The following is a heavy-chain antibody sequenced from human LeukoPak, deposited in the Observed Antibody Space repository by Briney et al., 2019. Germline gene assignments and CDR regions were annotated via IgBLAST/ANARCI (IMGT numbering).Heavy chain of an antibody. Sequence: GGSLRLSCAASGFTVSSNYMSWVSQAPGKGLEWVSVIYSGGSTYYADSVEGRFTISRDNSKNTLYLQMNSLRAEDTAVYYCARDAMYYYGSGRYNWGQGTRVTVSS. CDR3: ARDAMYYYGSGRYN. CDR1: GFTVSSNY. V-gene: IGHV3-66*02. D-gene: IGHD3-10*01. CDR2: IYSGGST. J-gene: IGHJ4*02.